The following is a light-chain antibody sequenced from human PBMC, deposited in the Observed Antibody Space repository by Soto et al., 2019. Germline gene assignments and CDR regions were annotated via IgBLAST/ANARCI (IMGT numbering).Light chain of an antibody. Sequence: DIQLTQTPSTLSASLGDEVTITCRASQTISRWLAWYQKKPGRAPKLLIYDASTLESGVPSRFSGSGSEPEFTLTISRLQPDDFATYFCHSRAFGQGTRLEIK. CDR2: DAS. J-gene: IGKJ5*01. V-gene: IGKV1-5*01. CDR3: HSRA. CDR1: QTISRW.